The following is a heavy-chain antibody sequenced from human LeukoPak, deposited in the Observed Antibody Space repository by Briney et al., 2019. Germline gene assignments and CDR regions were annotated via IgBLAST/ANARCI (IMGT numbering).Heavy chain of an antibody. CDR1: GGSFSGYY. V-gene: IGHV4-34*01. CDR3: ATDEAYCGGDCYLI. J-gene: IGHJ3*02. CDR2: INHSGST. D-gene: IGHD2-21*02. Sequence: SETLSLTCAVYGGSFSGYYWSWIRQPPGKGLEWIGEINHSGSTNYNPSLKSRVTISVDTSKNQYSLKLSSVTAADTAVYYCATDEAYCGGDCYLIWGQGTMVTVSS.